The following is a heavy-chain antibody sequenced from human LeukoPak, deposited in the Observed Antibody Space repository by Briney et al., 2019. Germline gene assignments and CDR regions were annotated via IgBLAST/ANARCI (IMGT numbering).Heavy chain of an antibody. CDR2: IYYSGST. Sequence: GSLRLSCAASGFTFSSYSMNWVRQAPGKGLEWIGSIYYSGSTYYNPSLKSRVTISVDTSKNQFSLKLSSVTAADTAVYYCARHQEAEDWGQGTLVTVSS. V-gene: IGHV4-39*01. CDR1: GFTFSSYSMN. J-gene: IGHJ4*02. CDR3: ARHQEAED.